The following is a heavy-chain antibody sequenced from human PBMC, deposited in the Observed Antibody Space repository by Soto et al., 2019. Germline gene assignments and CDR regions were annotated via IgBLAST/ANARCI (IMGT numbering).Heavy chain of an antibody. D-gene: IGHD3-22*01. V-gene: IGHV1-46*01. CDR3: ARGNYFDSSGYYSSEYLQH. CDR2: ISPSGGGT. Sequence: GASVKVSCKASGYPFTDYYMHWVRQAPGQGLEWMGIISPSGGGTTYAPNFQGRVTVTRDTSTRTVYMELSSLRSEDTAVYYCARGNYFDSSGYYSSEYLQHWGEGTLVTVSS. CDR1: GYPFTDYY. J-gene: IGHJ1*01.